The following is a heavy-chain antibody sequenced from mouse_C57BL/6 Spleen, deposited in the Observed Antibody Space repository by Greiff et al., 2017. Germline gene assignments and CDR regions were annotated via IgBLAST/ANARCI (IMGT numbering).Heavy chain of an antibody. CDR2: ISYDGSN. CDR1: GYSITSGYY. V-gene: IGHV3-6*01. J-gene: IGHJ2*01. Sequence: EVKLMESGPGLVKPSQSLSLTCSVTGYSITSGYYWNWIRQFPGNKLEWMGYISYDGSNNYNPSLKNRISITRDTSKNQFFLKLNSVTTEDTATYYCARESHSSYFDYWGQGTTLTVSS. D-gene: IGHD1-1*01. CDR3: ARESHSSYFDY.